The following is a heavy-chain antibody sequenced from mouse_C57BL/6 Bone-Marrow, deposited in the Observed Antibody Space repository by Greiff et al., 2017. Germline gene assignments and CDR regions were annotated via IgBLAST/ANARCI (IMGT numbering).Heavy chain of an antibody. D-gene: IGHD2-10*02. CDR1: GFTFSNYW. J-gene: IGHJ2*01. CDR3: TGRYGLDY. CDR2: IRLKSDNYAT. Sequence: EVKLEESGGGLVQPGGSMKLSCVASGFTFSNYWMNWVRQSPEKGLEWVAQIRLKSDNYATHYAESVKGRFTISRDDSKSSVYLQMNNLRAEDTGIYYCTGRYGLDYWGQGTTLTVSS. V-gene: IGHV6-3*01.